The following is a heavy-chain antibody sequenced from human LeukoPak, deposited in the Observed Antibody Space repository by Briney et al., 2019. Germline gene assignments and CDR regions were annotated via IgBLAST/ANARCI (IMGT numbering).Heavy chain of an antibody. D-gene: IGHD3-22*01. CDR3: ASPITMIVVVTANPYDAFDI. J-gene: IGHJ3*02. CDR1: GFTFSDYY. CDR2: ISSIGSTI. V-gene: IGHV3-11*01. Sequence: KSGGSLRLSCAASGFTFSDYYMSWIRQAPGKGLEWVSYISSIGSTIYYADSVKGRFTISRDNAKNSLYLQMNSLRAEDTAVYYCASPITMIVVVTANPYDAFDIWGQGTMVTVSS.